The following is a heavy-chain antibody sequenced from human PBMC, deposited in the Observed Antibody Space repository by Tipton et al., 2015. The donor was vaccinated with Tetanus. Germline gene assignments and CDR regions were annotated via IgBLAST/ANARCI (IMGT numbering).Heavy chain of an antibody. J-gene: IGHJ4*02. D-gene: IGHD7-27*01. V-gene: IGHV4-34*01. CDR2: IHPSGIT. CDR1: GGSFSNYY. CDR3: ARERNWGTDY. Sequence: TLSLTCAVYGGSFSNYYLTWIRQPPGQGLEWIGEIHPSGITNYNPSLINRVTISVDTSKNQFSLNLNSVTAADTAVYYCARERNWGTDYWGQGILVTVSS.